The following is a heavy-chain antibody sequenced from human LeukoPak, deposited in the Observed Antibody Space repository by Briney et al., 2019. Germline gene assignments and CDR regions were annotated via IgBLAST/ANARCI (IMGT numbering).Heavy chain of an antibody. CDR1: GGSISSFY. Sequence: SGTLSLTCTVSGGSISSFYWSWIRQPPRKGLEWIGYMSYSGTTKYNPSLKSRLTISMDTSKNQFSLKLSSVTAADTAVYYCARVSDYPKEKFDFWGQGTLVTVSS. V-gene: IGHV4-59*01. CDR2: MSYSGTT. CDR3: ARVSDYPKEKFDF. J-gene: IGHJ4*02. D-gene: IGHD3/OR15-3a*01.